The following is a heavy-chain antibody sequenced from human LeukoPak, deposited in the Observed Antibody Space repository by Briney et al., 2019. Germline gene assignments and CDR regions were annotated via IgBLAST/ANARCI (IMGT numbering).Heavy chain of an antibody. Sequence: GGSLRLSCSASGFSFSSYTMNWVRQAPGKGLEWVSTISGSGGSTYYADSVKGRFTISRDNSKNTLYLQMNSLRAEDTAVYYCAASSGYYYTAFRYWGQGTLVTVSS. CDR1: GFSFSSYT. V-gene: IGHV3-23*01. D-gene: IGHD3-22*01. CDR3: AASSGYYYTAFRY. J-gene: IGHJ4*02. CDR2: ISGSGGST.